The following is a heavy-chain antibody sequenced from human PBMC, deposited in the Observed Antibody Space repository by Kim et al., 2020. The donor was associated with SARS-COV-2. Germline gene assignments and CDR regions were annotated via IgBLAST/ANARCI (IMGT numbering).Heavy chain of an antibody. CDR1: GYSISSGYY. Sequence: SETLSLTCTVSGYSISSGYYWGWIRQPPGKGLEWIGSIYHSGSTYYNPSLKSRVTISVDTSKNQFSLKLSSVTAADTAVYYCARVDGDLGYCSSTSCYGYFDYWGQGTPVTVSS. V-gene: IGHV4-38-2*02. CDR2: IYHSGST. J-gene: IGHJ4*02. CDR3: ARVDGDLGYCSSTSCYGYFDY. D-gene: IGHD2-2*01.